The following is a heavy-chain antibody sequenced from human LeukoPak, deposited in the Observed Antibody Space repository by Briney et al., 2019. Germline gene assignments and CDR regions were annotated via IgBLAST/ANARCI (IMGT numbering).Heavy chain of an antibody. J-gene: IGHJ4*02. V-gene: IGHV3-11*01. D-gene: IGHD6-19*01. Sequence: GGSLRLSCAASGFTLSDYYMSWIRQAPGEGLEWISYVSSSGYTIYYADSVKGRFTISRDNAKNSLYLQMNSLRAEDTAIYYCARCGSGWYQVDYWGQGTLVTVSS. CDR2: VSSSGYTI. CDR3: ARCGSGWYQVDY. CDR1: GFTLSDYY.